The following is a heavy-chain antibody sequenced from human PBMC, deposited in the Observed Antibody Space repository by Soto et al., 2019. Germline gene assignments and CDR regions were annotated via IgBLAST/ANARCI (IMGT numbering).Heavy chain of an antibody. CDR2: INPNSGGT. Sequence: ASVKVSCKASGYTFTGYYMHWVRQAPGQGLEWMGWINPNSGGTNYAQKFQGWVTMTRDTSISTAYMELSRLRSDDTAVYYCARDSYSSGRGTNWFDPWGQGTLVTVSS. J-gene: IGHJ5*02. V-gene: IGHV1-2*04. D-gene: IGHD6-19*01. CDR1: GYTFTGYY. CDR3: ARDSYSSGRGTNWFDP.